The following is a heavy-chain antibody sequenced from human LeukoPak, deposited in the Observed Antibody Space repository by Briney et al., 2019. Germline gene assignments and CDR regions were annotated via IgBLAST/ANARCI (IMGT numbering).Heavy chain of an antibody. J-gene: IGHJ5*02. V-gene: IGHV3-23*01. D-gene: IGHD2-2*02. CDR2: ISGSGTST. Sequence: GGSLRISCAASGFTFSNYAMSWVRQAPGKGLAWVSGISGSGTSTYYADSVKGRFTISRDNSKNTLYVEMNSLRAEDTAVYYCTAAIHTYNWFDPWGQGTLVTVSS. CDR1: GFTFSNYA. CDR3: TAAIHTYNWFDP.